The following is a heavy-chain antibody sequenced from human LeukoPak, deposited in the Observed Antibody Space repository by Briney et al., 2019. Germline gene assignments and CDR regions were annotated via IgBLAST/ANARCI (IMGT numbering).Heavy chain of an antibody. V-gene: IGHV3-53*01. CDR1: GFTVSSSY. CDR2: IYSGGYT. J-gene: IGHJ4*02. CDR3: AKDLGGYYYDSRSPFDY. Sequence: PGGSLRLSCAASGFTVSSSYMSWVRQAPGKGLEWVSVIYSGGYTYYADSVKGRFTISRDHSKNTLYLQMNSLRAEDTAVYYCAKDLGGYYYDSRSPFDYWGQGTLVTVSS. D-gene: IGHD3-22*01.